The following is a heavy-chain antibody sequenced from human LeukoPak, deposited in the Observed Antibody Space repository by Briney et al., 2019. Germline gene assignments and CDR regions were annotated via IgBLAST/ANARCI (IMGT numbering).Heavy chain of an antibody. J-gene: IGHJ4*02. CDR1: GYTFTGYY. V-gene: IGHV1-18*04. CDR2: ISAYNGNT. CDR3: AREAIAAAPDY. Sequence: ASVKVSCKASGYTFTGYYMHWVRQAPGQGLEWMGWISAYNGNTNYAQKLQGRVTMTTDTSTSTAYMELRSLRSDDTAVYYCAREAIAAAPDYWGQGTLVTVSS. D-gene: IGHD6-13*01.